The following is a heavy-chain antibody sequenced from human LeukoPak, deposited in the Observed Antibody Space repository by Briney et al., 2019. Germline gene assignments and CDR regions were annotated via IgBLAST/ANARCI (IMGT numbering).Heavy chain of an antibody. V-gene: IGHV3-9*01. D-gene: IGHD3-10*01. CDR2: FSLDTDRI. Sequence: GGSLRLSCVASGFTLDRYAMHWVRQAPGKGLEWVAGFSLDTDRIDYADSVKGRFTVSKDDAKKTLYLQVNNLRTEDTALYFCTKDITPGGADVWGQGTTVTVSS. CDR1: GFTLDRYA. J-gene: IGHJ6*02. CDR3: TKDITPGGADV.